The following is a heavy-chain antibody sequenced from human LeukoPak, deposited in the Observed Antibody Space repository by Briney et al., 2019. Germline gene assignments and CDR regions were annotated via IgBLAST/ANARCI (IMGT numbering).Heavy chain of an antibody. CDR3: ARALFFVAAAGPGGAYFDY. J-gene: IGHJ4*02. CDR2: INPNSGGT. Sequence: ASVKVSCKASGYTFTGYYMHWVRQAPGQGLEWMGWINPNSGGTNYAQKFQGRVTMTRDTSISTAYMERSRLRSDDTAVYYCARALFFVAAAGPGGAYFDYWGQGTLVTVSS. D-gene: IGHD6-13*01. V-gene: IGHV1-2*02. CDR1: GYTFTGYY.